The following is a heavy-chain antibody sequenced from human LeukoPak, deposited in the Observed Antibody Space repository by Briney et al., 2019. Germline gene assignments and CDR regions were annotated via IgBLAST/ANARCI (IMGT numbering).Heavy chain of an antibody. J-gene: IGHJ4*02. D-gene: IGHD1-26*01. CDR1: GYTLTELS. CDR3: VQQRWTLVGALSN. V-gene: IGHV1-24*01. Sequence: ASVKVSCKVSGYTLTELSVHWVRQAPGKGLEWMGGFDPEDGETIYAQKFQGRVTMIEDTSTDTAYMELSSLRSEDTAVYYCVQQRWTLVGALSNWGQGTLVTVSS. CDR2: FDPEDGET.